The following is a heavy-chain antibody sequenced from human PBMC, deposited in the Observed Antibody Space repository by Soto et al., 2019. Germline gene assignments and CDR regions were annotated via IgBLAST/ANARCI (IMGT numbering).Heavy chain of an antibody. V-gene: IGHV4-31*03. CDR3: AREKGYYDSSRYYYYGLDV. CDR2: IYYSGNI. CDR1: GGSISSGGYY. D-gene: IGHD3-22*01. Sequence: SDTLSLTCTVSGGSISSGGYYWSWIRQHPGKGLEWIGYIYYSGNIYYNPSLKSRVTISVDTSKNQFSLKLSSVTAADTAVYYCAREKGYYDSSRYYYYGLDVWCQGTTVT. J-gene: IGHJ6*02.